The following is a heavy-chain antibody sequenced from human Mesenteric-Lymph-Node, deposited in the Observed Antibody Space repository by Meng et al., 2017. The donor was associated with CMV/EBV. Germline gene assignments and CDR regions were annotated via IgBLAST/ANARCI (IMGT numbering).Heavy chain of an antibody. CDR1: DGSFTNYY. Sequence: SETLSLTCAVYDGSFTNYYWSWIRQPPGKGLEWIGEVNDRGSANYNPSLKSRVTISVDTSKNQFSLKLSSVTAADTAVYYCARGPITMIVDGSAFDIWGQGTMVTVSS. J-gene: IGHJ3*02. D-gene: IGHD3-22*01. V-gene: IGHV4-34*01. CDR3: ARGPITMIVDGSAFDI. CDR2: VNDRGSA.